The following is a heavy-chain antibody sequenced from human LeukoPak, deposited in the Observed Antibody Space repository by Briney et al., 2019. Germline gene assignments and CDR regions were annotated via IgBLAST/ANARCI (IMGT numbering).Heavy chain of an antibody. V-gene: IGHV1-2*02. J-gene: IGHJ4*02. CDR2: INPNSGGT. CDR1: GYTFTGYY. D-gene: IGHD1-26*01. Sequence: ASVKVSCKASGYTFTGYYMHWVRQAPGQGLEWMGWINPNSGGTNYAQKFQGRVTMTRDTSISTAYMELSRLRSDDTAVYYCARDLGSMGGRFRFWDYWGQGTLVTVSS. CDR3: ARDLGSMGGRFRFWDY.